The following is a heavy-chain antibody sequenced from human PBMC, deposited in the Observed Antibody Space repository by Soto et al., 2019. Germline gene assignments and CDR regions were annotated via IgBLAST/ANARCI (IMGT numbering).Heavy chain of an antibody. Sequence: QVQLQESGPGLVKPSETLSLTCTVSGGSVSSGSYYWSWIRQPPGKGLEWIGYIYYSGSTNYNPALKSRVTISVDTSKNQFSLKLSSVTAADTAVYYCARDRAYCGGDCYSGNYGMDVWGQGTTVTVSS. CDR1: GGSVSSGSYY. V-gene: IGHV4-61*01. J-gene: IGHJ6*02. D-gene: IGHD2-21*02. CDR3: ARDRAYCGGDCYSGNYGMDV. CDR2: IYYSGST.